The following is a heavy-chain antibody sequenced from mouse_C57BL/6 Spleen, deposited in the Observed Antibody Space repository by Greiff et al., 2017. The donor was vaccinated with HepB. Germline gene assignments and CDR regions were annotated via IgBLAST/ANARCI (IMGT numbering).Heavy chain of an antibody. CDR3: AAYWDRRGYFDY. D-gene: IGHD4-1*01. V-gene: IGHV1-82*01. Sequence: QVQLQQSGPELVKPGASVKISCKASGYAFSSSWMNWVKQRPGKGLEWIGRIYPGDGDTNYNGKFKGKATLTADKSSSTAYMQLSSLTSEDSAVYFCAAYWDRRGYFDYWGQGTTLTVSS. CDR2: IYPGDGDT. J-gene: IGHJ2*01. CDR1: GYAFSSSW.